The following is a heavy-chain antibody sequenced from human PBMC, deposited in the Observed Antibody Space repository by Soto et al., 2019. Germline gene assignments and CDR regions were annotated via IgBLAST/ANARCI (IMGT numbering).Heavy chain of an antibody. V-gene: IGHV3-53*01. CDR3: SGRLTTAASLDY. CDR1: GFTVSNNH. J-gene: IGHJ4*02. Sequence: VQLVESGGGLIQPGGSLRLSCAASGFTVSNNHMTWVRQAAGQGLELVSFVHGGGSTSYADSVKGRFTISRDNSKNTLYRQMDSLRAEDTAIYYCSGRLTTAASLDYWGRGTLVTVSS. CDR2: VHGGGST. D-gene: IGHD3-16*01.